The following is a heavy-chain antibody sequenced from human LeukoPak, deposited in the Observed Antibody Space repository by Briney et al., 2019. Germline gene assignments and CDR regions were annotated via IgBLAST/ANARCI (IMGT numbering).Heavy chain of an antibody. CDR3: ARGATCSGGSCYPIL. J-gene: IGHJ4*02. D-gene: IGHD2-15*01. Sequence: ASVKVSCKASGGTFSSYAISWVRQAPGQGLEWMGGTIPIFGTANYAQKFQGRVTITADESTSTAYMELSSLRSEDTAVYYCARGATCSGGSCYPILWGQGTLVTVSS. V-gene: IGHV1-69*13. CDR1: GGTFSSYA. CDR2: TIPIFGTA.